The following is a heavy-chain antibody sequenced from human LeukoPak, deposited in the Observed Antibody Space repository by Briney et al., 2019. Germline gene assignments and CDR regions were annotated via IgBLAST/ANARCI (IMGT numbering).Heavy chain of an antibody. CDR1: GFTFSNYW. D-gene: IGHD2-2*01. Sequence: PGGSLTLSCAASGFTFSNYWINWVRQAPGKGLEWVANMNEYGSEKYYVDSVRGRFTISRDNAENSLFLHMNSLRVEDTAVYRFARVLYGSRVNVIDSWGPGTLVTVSS. J-gene: IGHJ4*02. CDR3: ARVLYGSRVNVIDS. V-gene: IGHV3-7*01. CDR2: MNEYGSEK.